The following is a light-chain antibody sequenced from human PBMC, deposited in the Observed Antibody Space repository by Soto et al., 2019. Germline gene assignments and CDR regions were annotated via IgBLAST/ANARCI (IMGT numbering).Light chain of an antibody. Sequence: DVVMTQSPLSLPVTLGQPASISCRSGQSLVLSDGTTYLNWLQQRPGKSPRRLNYKDSNRDSGVPDRLIESGSRCDFTLEISRVEAKDFGVYYFMQGSHWPYTLGQGNELEIK. J-gene: IGKJ2*01. CDR3: MQGSHWPYT. CDR2: KDS. CDR1: QSLVLSDGTTY. V-gene: IGKV2-30*02.